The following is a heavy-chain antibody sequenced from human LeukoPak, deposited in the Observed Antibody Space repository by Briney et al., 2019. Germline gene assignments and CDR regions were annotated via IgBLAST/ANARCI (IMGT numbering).Heavy chain of an antibody. Sequence: PSETLSLTCAVYGGSFSGYYWSWIRQPPGKGLEWIGEINHSGSTNYNPSLKSRVTISADTSKNQFSLKLSSVTAADTAVYYCASLRLSQAYWGQGTLVTVSS. CDR3: ASLRLSQAY. V-gene: IGHV4-34*01. J-gene: IGHJ4*02. D-gene: IGHD3-16*02. CDR2: INHSGST. CDR1: GGSFSGYY.